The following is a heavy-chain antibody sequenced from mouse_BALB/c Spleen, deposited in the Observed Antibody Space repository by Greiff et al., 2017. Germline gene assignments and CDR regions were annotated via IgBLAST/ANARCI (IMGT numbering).Heavy chain of an antibody. J-gene: IGHJ4*01. V-gene: IGHV5-4*02. Sequence: EVKLMESGGGLVKPGGSLKLSCAASGFTFSDYYMYWVRQTPEKRLEWVATISDGGSYTYYPDSVKGRFTISRDNAKNNLYLQMSSLKSEDTAMYYCARGGAYFPDYWGQGTSVTVSS. CDR1: GFTFSDYY. CDR2: ISDGGSYT. D-gene: IGHD1-1*01. CDR3: ARGGAYFPDY.